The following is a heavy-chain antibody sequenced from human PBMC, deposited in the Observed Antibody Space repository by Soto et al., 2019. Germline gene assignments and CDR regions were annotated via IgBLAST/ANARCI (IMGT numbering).Heavy chain of an antibody. CDR3: ARAGIAANWFDP. V-gene: IGHV1-46*03. CDR1: GYTFTSYY. Sequence: ASVKVSCKASGYTFTSYYMHWVRLAPGQGLEWMGIINPSGGSTSYAQKFQGRVTMTRDTSTSTVYMELSSLRSEDTAVYYCARAGIAANWFDPWGQGTLVTVSS. J-gene: IGHJ5*02. D-gene: IGHD6-13*01. CDR2: INPSGGST.